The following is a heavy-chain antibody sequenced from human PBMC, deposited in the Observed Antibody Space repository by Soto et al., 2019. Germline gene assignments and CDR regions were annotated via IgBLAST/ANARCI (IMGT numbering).Heavy chain of an antibody. CDR3: AHSGYNGGWYWGDDGFDI. D-gene: IGHD6-19*01. CDR1: GFSLSTSGVG. CDR2: IYWDDDK. Sequence: QITLKESGPTLVKPTQTLTLTCTFSGFSLSTSGVGVGWIRQPPGKALEWLALIYWDDDKRYSPSLKSRLTLTKETSKNQVVLTMTNMDHVDTATYYCAHSGYNGGWYWGDDGFDIWGQGTMVTVSS. V-gene: IGHV2-5*02. J-gene: IGHJ3*02.